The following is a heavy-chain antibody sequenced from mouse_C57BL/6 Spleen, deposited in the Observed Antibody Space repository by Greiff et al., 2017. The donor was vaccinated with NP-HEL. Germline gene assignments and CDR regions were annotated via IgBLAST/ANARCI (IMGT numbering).Heavy chain of an antibody. V-gene: IGHV1-62-2*01. D-gene: IGHD2-3*01. CDR1: GYTFTEYT. CDR2: FYPGSGSI. CDR3: ARHEMNGYYGAYAMDY. Sequence: QVHVKQSGAELVKPGASVKLSCKASGYTFTEYTIHWVKQRSGQGLEWIGWFYPGSGSIKYNEKFKDKATLTADKSSSTVYMELSRLTSEDSAVYFCARHEMNGYYGAYAMDYWGQGTSVTVSS. J-gene: IGHJ4*01.